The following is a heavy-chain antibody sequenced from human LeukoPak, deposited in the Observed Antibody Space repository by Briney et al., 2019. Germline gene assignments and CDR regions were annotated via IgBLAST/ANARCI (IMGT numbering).Heavy chain of an antibody. V-gene: IGHV3-23*01. CDR2: ISGSGGST. CDR3: AGIGVRGVNAFDI. D-gene: IGHD3-10*01. J-gene: IGHJ3*02. Sequence: GGSLRLSCAASGFTFSDYYMSWIRQAPGKGLEWVSYISGSGGSTYYADSVKGRFTISRDNSKNTLYLQMNSLRAEDTAVYYCAGIGVRGVNAFDIWGQGTMVTVSS. CDR1: GFTFSDYY.